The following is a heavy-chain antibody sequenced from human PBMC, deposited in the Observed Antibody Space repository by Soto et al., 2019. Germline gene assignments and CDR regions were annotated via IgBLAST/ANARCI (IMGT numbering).Heavy chain of an antibody. Sequence: QVQLQESGPGLVKPSGTLSLTCAVSSGSVFSSNWWSWVRLPPGKGLEWIGETRNSGGANYNPSLKSRVTITVDRSRNHICLELSSVTAADTAVYYWASHLVMAGTRGFDHWGLGTLVTVSS. J-gene: IGHJ4*02. CDR1: SGSVFSSNW. CDR3: ASHLVMAGTRGFDH. V-gene: IGHV4-4*02. D-gene: IGHD6-19*01. CDR2: TRNSGGA.